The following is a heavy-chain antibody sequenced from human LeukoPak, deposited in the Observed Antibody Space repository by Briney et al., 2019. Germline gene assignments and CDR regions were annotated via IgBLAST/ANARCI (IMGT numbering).Heavy chain of an antibody. V-gene: IGHV1-69*05. CDR1: GGTFSSYA. CDR2: IIPIFGTA. Sequence: SVQVSFKASGGTFSSYAISWVRQAPGHGLEWMGGIIPIFGTANYAQKFQGRVTITTDESTSTAYMELSSLRSEDTAVYYCAREVRDGYNLASFYYYYMDVWGKGTTVTVSS. J-gene: IGHJ6*03. CDR3: AREVRDGYNLASFYYYYMDV. D-gene: IGHD5-24*01.